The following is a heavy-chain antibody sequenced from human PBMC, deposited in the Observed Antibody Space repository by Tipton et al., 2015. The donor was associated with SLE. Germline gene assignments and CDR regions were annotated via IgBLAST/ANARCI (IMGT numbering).Heavy chain of an antibody. J-gene: IGHJ6*03. CDR3: AKTASYDFWSGYHMDV. D-gene: IGHD3-3*01. Sequence: SLRLSCTASGFTFSHFAMSWVRRAPGKGLEWVSVIYSGGLNVYYADSVKGRFSISRVNSQNTLYLQMNSLGAEDSAVYYCAKTASYDFWSGYHMDVWGKGTTVSVSS. CDR2: IYSGGLNV. V-gene: IGHV3-23*03. CDR1: GFTFSHFA.